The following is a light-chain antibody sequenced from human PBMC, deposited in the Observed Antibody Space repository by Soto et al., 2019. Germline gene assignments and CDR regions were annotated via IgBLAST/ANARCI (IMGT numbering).Light chain of an antibody. CDR2: YDD. J-gene: IGLJ1*01. CDR1: SSNIGNNG. V-gene: IGLV1-36*01. CDR3: AAWDDSLNGYV. Sequence: QSVLTQPPSVSEAPRQRFTISCSGSSSNIGNNGVNWYQQLPGKAPKLLIYYDDLLPSGVSDRFSGSKSGTSASLAISGLQSEDEADYYCAAWDDSLNGYVFGIGTKVTVL.